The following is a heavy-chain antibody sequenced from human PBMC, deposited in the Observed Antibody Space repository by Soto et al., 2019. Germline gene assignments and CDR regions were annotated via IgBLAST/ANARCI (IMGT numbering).Heavy chain of an antibody. J-gene: IGHJ3*01. CDR2: IHHRGNT. CDR1: GGSISSGDYY. V-gene: IGHV4-31*03. CDR3: AREGGSYDSGGFLIRGAFDV. Sequence: QVQLQQSGPGLVKPSQTLSLTCTVSGGSISSGDYYWNWIRQHPEKGLEWIGSIHHRGNTYYSPSLESRISISIYTSKNQFSLRLSSVTAADTAVYYCAREGGSYDSGGFLIRGAFDVWGQGTTVTVSP. D-gene: IGHD3-22*01.